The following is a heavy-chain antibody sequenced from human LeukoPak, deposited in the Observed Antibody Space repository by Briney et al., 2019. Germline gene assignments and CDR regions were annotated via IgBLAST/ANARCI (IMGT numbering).Heavy chain of an antibody. Sequence: GGSLRLSCAASGFTFNSYSMNWVRQAPGKGLEWVSYISTSGSTIFYADSVKGRFTISRDNANNSLYLQMNSLRAEDTAVYYCARDPTYGDLDYWGQGTLVTVSS. CDR1: GFTFNSYS. CDR2: ISTSGSTI. J-gene: IGHJ4*02. D-gene: IGHD4-17*01. CDR3: ARDPTYGDLDY. V-gene: IGHV3-48*04.